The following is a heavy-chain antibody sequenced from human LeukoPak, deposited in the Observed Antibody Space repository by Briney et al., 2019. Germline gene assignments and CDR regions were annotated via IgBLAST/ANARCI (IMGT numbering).Heavy chain of an antibody. CDR3: AELGITMIGGV. V-gene: IGHV3-48*01. J-gene: IGHJ6*04. Sequence: GGSLRLSCAASGFTFSSYSINWVRQAPGKGLEWVSYISSSSSTIYYADSVKGRFTISRDNARNSLYLQMNSLRAEDTAVYYCAELGITMIGGVWGKGTTVTISS. CDR1: GFTFSSYS. CDR2: ISSSSSTI. D-gene: IGHD3-10*02.